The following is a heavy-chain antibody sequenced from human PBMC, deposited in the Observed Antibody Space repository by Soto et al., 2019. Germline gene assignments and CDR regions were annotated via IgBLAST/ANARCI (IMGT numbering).Heavy chain of an antibody. Sequence: ASVKVSCKADGYTFTGYDMHWVRQAPGQGLEWMGWINPNSCGTNYAQKFQGRVTMTRDTSISTAYMELSRLRSDDTAVYYCASFDIVLYAMDVWGQGTTVTVSS. D-gene: IGHD2-8*01. V-gene: IGHV1-2*02. J-gene: IGHJ6*02. CDR3: ASFDIVLYAMDV. CDR1: GYTFTGYD. CDR2: INPNSCGT.